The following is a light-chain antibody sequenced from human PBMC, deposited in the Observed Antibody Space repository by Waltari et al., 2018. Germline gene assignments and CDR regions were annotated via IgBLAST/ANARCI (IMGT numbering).Light chain of an antibody. CDR3: QAWDTSTANV. CDR2: QDI. V-gene: IGLV3-1*01. Sequence: SDDLPQAPSVSVSPGQTASIACSGDKLGDKYVSWYQLKPGQSPVLIIYQDIKRPSGIPERFSGSTSGNTATLTITGTQAMDEADYYCQAWDTSTANVFGTGTKVTVL. J-gene: IGLJ1*01. CDR1: KLGDKY.